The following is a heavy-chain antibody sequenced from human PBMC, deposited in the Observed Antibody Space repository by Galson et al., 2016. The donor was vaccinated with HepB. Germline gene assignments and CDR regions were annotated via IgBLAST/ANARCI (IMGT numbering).Heavy chain of an antibody. CDR1: GFTFSRYG. V-gene: IGHV3-30*18. CDR2: ISNDGSL. J-gene: IGHJ4*02. Sequence: SLRLSCAASGFTFSRYGMHWVRQAPGKGLEWLSVISNDGSLYADSVKGRFTVSRDNFKNTMYLQMNSLRPEDTAVYYCAKDLTIFGMIMSPGDWGQGTLVTVSS. CDR3: AKDLTIFGMIMSPGD. D-gene: IGHD3-3*01.